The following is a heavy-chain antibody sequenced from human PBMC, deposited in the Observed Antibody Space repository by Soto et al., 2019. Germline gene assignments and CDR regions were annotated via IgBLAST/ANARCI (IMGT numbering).Heavy chain of an antibody. CDR3: ARGPSRSFKAGRDLLVV. D-gene: IGHD6-19*01. Sequence: EVQLVESGGGLVQPGGSLRLSCAASGFTFSSYSMNWVRQAPGKGLEWVSYISSSSSTIYYADSVKGRFTISRDNAKNSLYLQLNSLSAEDTDVYYSARGPSRSFKAGRDLLVVWGQGTMVTVAS. CDR2: ISSSSSTI. V-gene: IGHV3-48*01. CDR1: GFTFSSYS. J-gene: IGHJ4*02.